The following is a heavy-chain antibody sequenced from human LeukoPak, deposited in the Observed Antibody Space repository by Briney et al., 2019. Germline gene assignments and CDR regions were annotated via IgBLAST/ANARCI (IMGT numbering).Heavy chain of an antibody. CDR2: IYYSGST. D-gene: IGHD6-25*01. J-gene: IGHJ6*03. CDR1: GGSISSSSYY. V-gene: IGHV4-39*01. CDR3: ARHPDGLSGWHGGYYYYMDV. Sequence: PSETLSLTCTVSGGSISSSSYYWGWIRQPPGKGLEWIGSIYYSGSTYYNPSLKSRVTISVDTSKNQFSLKLSSVTAADTAVYYCARHPDGLSGWHGGYYYYMDVWGKGTTVTVSS.